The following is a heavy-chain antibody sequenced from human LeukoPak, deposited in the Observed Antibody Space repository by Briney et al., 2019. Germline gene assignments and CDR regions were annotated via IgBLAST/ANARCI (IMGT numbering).Heavy chain of an antibody. J-gene: IGHJ4*02. D-gene: IGHD5-24*01. Sequence: GGSLRLSCAASGFTVSSNYMSWVRQAPGEGLEWVSVFYSGVGTYYADSAKGRFTISRDNSKNTLYLQMNSLRAEDTAVYYCARGLNSDDWGQGTLVTVSS. CDR1: GFTVSSNY. V-gene: IGHV3-53*01. CDR3: ARGLNSDD. CDR2: FYSGVGT.